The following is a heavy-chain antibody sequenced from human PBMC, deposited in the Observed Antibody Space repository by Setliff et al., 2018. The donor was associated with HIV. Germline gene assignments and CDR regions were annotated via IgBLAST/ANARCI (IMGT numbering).Heavy chain of an antibody. V-gene: IGHV4-39*01. J-gene: IGHJ4*02. CDR1: WESKINHD. CDR3: ARRPSPYYYYDSSGYSGGNVDY. Sequence: SETLSLTCSVSWESKINHDWGWIRQAPGKGLEWIGDIYYSGSTHYNPSLQSRVTISVDTSKNQFSLRLSSVTAADTAVYYCARRPSPYYYYDSSGYSGGNVDYWGQGTLVTVSS. CDR2: IYYSGST. D-gene: IGHD3-22*01.